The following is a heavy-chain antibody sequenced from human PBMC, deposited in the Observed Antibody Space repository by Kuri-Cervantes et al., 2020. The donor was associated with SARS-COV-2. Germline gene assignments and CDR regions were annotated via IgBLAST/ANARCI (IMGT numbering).Heavy chain of an antibody. CDR3: AKDPHYDFWSGYYFQH. V-gene: IGHV3-23*01. CDR2: ISGSGGST. CDR1: GFTFSSYA. Sequence: GESLKISCAASGFTFSSYAMSWVRQAPGKGLEWVSAISGSGGSTYYADSVKGRFTISRDNSKNTLYLQMNSLRAEDTAVYYCAKDPHYDFWSGYYFQHWGQGTLVTVSS. J-gene: IGHJ1*01. D-gene: IGHD3-3*01.